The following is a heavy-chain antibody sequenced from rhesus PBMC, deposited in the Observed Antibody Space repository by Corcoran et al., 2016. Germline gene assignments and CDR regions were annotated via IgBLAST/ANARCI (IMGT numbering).Heavy chain of an antibody. CDR1: GASISSYW. J-gene: IGHJ6*01. V-gene: IGHV4-80*01. D-gene: IGHD6-25*01. CDR2: INGNSVNT. Sequence: QVQLQESGPGLVKPSETLSLTCAVSGASISSYWWGWIRQPPGRGLEWIGEINGNSVNTPSNPPLKNRTTISNDASRKQFSLKLSSVTAADAAVYSCARGNSGQDSWGQGVVVTVSS. CDR3: ARGNSGQDS.